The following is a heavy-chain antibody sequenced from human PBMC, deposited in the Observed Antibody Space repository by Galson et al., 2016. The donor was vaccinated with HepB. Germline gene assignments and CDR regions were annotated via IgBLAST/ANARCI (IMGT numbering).Heavy chain of an antibody. D-gene: IGHD2-2*01. V-gene: IGHV4-39*01. Sequence: ETLSLTCTVSGGSISTSGYYWVWIRQPPGKGLEWIGSIYYSGSTSFNPSLKSRVSMSVDTSKNQFSLRLSSVTAADTSVYYCASLFSYCSTTTCTLNFDYWGQGTLVTVSS. CDR3: ASLFSYCSTTTCTLNFDY. CDR2: IYYSGST. CDR1: GGSISTSGYY. J-gene: IGHJ4*02.